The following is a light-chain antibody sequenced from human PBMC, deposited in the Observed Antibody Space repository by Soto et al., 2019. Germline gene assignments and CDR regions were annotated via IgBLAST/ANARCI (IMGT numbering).Light chain of an antibody. CDR1: QSIGRY. J-gene: IGKJ1*01. CDR3: QQSYTSPWT. CDR2: AAS. Sequence: DIQMTQSPSSLSASIGDTVTIPCRASQSIGRYLNWYQQKPGKAPKLLIYAASSLQSGVLSRFSGSASETEFTLTISSLQAEDFATYYCQQSYTSPWTFGRGTRVEIK. V-gene: IGKV1-39*01.